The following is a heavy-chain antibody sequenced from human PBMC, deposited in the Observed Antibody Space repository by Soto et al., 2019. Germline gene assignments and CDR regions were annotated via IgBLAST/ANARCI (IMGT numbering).Heavy chain of an antibody. D-gene: IGHD3-10*01. CDR2: IYYSGST. Sequence: ASETLSLTCTVSGGSISSGDYYWSWIRQHPGKGLEWIGYIYYSGSTYYSPSLKSRVTISVDMSKNQFSLKLSSVTAADTAVYYCARCFMVRGVNDYYYGMDVWGQGTTVTVSS. CDR1: GGSISSGDYY. CDR3: ARCFMVRGVNDYYYGMDV. J-gene: IGHJ6*02. V-gene: IGHV4-31*03.